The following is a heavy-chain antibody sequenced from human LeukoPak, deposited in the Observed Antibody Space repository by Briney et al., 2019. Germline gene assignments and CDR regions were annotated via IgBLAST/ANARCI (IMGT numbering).Heavy chain of an antibody. CDR3: ASPFYGSGSMTFDY. CDR1: GGSISSSTYY. V-gene: IGHV4-39*07. J-gene: IGHJ4*02. Sequence: SETLSLTCTVSGGSISSSTYYWGWIRQPPGKGLEWIGSIYYSGSTYYNPSLKSRVTISVDTSKNQFSLKLSSVTAADTAVYYCASPFYGSGSMTFDYWGQGTLVTVSS. CDR2: IYYSGST. D-gene: IGHD3-10*01.